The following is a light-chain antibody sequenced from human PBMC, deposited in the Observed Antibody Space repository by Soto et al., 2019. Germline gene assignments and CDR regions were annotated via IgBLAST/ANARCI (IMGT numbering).Light chain of an antibody. Sequence: EIVLTQSPATLSSFPGDRVTLSCRASQYISSRLAWYQHRPGQAPRLLIYQTSLRAAGIPARFSASGSGTDFILTITSLQSEDFGIYYCQQYYHWPRTFGQGTKVDIK. CDR1: QYISSR. J-gene: IGKJ1*01. CDR3: QQYYHWPRT. CDR2: QTS. V-gene: IGKV3D-15*01.